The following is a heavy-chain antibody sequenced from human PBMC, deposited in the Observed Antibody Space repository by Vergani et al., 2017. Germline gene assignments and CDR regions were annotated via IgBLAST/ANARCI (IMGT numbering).Heavy chain of an antibody. Sequence: QVQLQESGPGLVKPSQTLSLTCTVSGGSISSGGYYWSWIRQHPGKGLEWIGYIYYSGSTYYHPSLKSRVTISVDTSKNQFSLKLSSVTAADTAVYYCAREGMSTPGIAAAGTYFDYWGQGTLVTVSS. CDR2: IYYSGST. V-gene: IGHV4-31*03. CDR1: GGSISSGGYY. D-gene: IGHD6-13*01. J-gene: IGHJ4*02. CDR3: AREGMSTPGIAAAGTYFDY.